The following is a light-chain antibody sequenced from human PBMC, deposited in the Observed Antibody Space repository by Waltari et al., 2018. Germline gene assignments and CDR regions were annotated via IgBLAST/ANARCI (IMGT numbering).Light chain of an antibody. CDR3: QCYDSSLSGSV. J-gene: IGLJ3*02. V-gene: IGLV1-40*01. CDR1: SSNIGAGYA. CDR2: GNT. Sequence: QSVLTQPPSVSGAPGQRVTISCTGSSSNIGAGYAVHWYQQLPGTAPKLLIYGNTNRPSGVPDRFSGSKSDTSASLAITGLQAEDEADYYCQCYDSSLSGSVFGGGTKLTVL.